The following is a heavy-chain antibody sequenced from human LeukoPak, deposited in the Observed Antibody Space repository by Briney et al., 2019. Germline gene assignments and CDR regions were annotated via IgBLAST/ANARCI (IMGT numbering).Heavy chain of an antibody. CDR3: AREYGLGYCSSTSCYAHFDY. J-gene: IGHJ4*02. V-gene: IGHV4-61*02. CDR1: GGSISSGSYY. Sequence: SQTLSLTCTVSGGSISSGSYYWRWIRQPAGKGLEWIERIYTSGSTNYNPSLKSRVTISVDTSKNQSSLKLSSVTAADTAVYYCAREYGLGYCSSTSCYAHFDYWGQGTLVTVSS. D-gene: IGHD2-2*01. CDR2: IYTSGST.